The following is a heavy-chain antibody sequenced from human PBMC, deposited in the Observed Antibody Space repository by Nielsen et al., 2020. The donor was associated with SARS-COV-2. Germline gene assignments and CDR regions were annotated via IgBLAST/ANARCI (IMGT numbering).Heavy chain of an antibody. V-gene: IGHV3-9*01. CDR3: ARGYYDSSGYYGY. Sequence: SLKISCAASGFTFDDYAMHWVRQAPGKGLEWVSGISWNSGSIGYADSVKGRFTISRDNSKNTLYLQMNSLRAEDTAVYYCARGYYDSSGYYGYWGQGTLVTVSS. J-gene: IGHJ4*02. CDR2: ISWNSGSI. CDR1: GFTFDDYA. D-gene: IGHD3-22*01.